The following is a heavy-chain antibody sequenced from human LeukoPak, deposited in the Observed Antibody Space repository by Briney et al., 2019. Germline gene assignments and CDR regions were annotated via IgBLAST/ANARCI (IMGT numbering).Heavy chain of an antibody. J-gene: IGHJ4*02. V-gene: IGHV3-30*02. D-gene: IGHD6-6*01. CDR1: GFTFSSYG. Sequence: GGSLRLSCAASGFTFSSYGMHWVRQALGKGLEWVAFIRYDGSNKYYADSVKGRFTISRDNSKNTLYLQMNSLRAEDTAVYYCASRSSIAARRGGYFDYWGQGTLVTVSS. CDR2: IRYDGSNK. CDR3: ASRSSIAARRGGYFDY.